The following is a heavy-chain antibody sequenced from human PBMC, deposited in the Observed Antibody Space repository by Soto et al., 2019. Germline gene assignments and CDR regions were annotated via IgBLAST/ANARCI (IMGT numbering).Heavy chain of an antibody. CDR1: GYSFTGYY. Sequence: HAHLVQSGAEVKRPGASLKVSCKASGYSFTGYYIHWVRQAPGQGLEWMGWINPDSGATNYAQNFQGRVTLTSTPSISTASMDLTSLTSDDTAVYYCARGDYGTGGYPFPYLDYWPQGTLVIVSS. CDR2: INPDSGAT. J-gene: IGHJ4*02. D-gene: IGHD2-8*02. CDR3: ARGDYGTGGYPFPYLDY. V-gene: IGHV1-2*02.